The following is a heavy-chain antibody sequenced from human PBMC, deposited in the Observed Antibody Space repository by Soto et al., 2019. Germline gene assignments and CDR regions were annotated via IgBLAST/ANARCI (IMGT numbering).Heavy chain of an antibody. J-gene: IGHJ4*02. Sequence: EMQLLESGGGLVQPGGSLRLSCAASGFTFSTYSMSWVRQAPGKGLEWVSVISGSGGTTYYADYVKGRFTISRDNSKNTLFLQMNSLRAEDTAVYYCGGRKGGGATDYWGQGTLVTVSS. CDR3: GGRKGGGATDY. D-gene: IGHD3-16*01. CDR1: GFTFSTYS. V-gene: IGHV3-23*01. CDR2: ISGSGGTT.